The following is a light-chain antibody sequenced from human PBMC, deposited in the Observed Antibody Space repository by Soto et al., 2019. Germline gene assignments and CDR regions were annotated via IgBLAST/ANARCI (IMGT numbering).Light chain of an antibody. Sequence: QSALTQPASVSGSPGQSITLSCTGNSSDIGGYDYVSWYQRHPGKAPKLIIYDVNNRPSGVSNRFSGSKSGNTASLTISGLQAEDEADYYCTSYASGSSHVVFGGGTQLTVL. CDR1: SSDIGGYDY. CDR2: DVN. CDR3: TSYASGSSHVV. J-gene: IGLJ2*01. V-gene: IGLV2-14*01.